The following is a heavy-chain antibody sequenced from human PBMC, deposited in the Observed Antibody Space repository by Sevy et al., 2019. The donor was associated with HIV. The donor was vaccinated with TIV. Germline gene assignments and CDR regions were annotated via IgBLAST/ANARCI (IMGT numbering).Heavy chain of an antibody. Sequence: SETLSLTCTVSGGSINSDHWNWIRQPPGKGLEWIGYVYYTGGTNYNPSLKNRVTISVDRTKNQFSLNLTSVTAADTAAYYCTGRNDFDIWGQGTMVTVSS. CDR3: TGRNDFDI. V-gene: IGHV4-59*08. CDR2: VYYTGGT. CDR1: GGSINSDH. J-gene: IGHJ3*02.